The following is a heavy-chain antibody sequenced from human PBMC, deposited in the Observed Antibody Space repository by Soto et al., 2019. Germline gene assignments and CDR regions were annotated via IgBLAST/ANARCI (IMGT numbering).Heavy chain of an antibody. Sequence: QVQLQESGPGLVKPSGTLSLTCAVSGGSISSSNWWSWVRQPAGKGLEWIGEIYHSVSTNYNPSLNSRGTISIDKSKIQFSMKLSSVTAADTAVYYCARESGAYDSSGYSPYLDYWGQGTLVTVSS. CDR2: IYHSVST. CDR1: GGSISSSNW. D-gene: IGHD3-22*01. CDR3: ARESGAYDSSGYSPYLDY. J-gene: IGHJ4*02. V-gene: IGHV4-4*02.